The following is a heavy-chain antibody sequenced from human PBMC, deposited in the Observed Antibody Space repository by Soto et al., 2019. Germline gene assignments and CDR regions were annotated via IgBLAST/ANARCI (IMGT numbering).Heavy chain of an antibody. V-gene: IGHV1-2*04. CDR3: AREGKKLRFLEWKGYPTNWFDP. D-gene: IGHD3-3*01. CDR2: INPNSGGT. J-gene: IGHJ5*02. CDR1: GYTFTGYY. Sequence: ASVKVSCKASGYTFTGYYMHWVRQAPGQGLEWMGWINPNSGGTNYAQKFQGWVTMTRDTSISTAYMELSRLRSDDTAVYYCAREGKKLRFLEWKGYPTNWFDPWGQGTLVTVSS.